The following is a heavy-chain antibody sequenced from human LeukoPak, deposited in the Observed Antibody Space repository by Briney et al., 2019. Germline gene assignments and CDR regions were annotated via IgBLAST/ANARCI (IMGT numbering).Heavy chain of an antibody. V-gene: IGHV3-48*03. J-gene: IGHJ4*02. CDR1: GFTFSSYE. D-gene: IGHD4-17*01. CDR2: ISSSGSTI. Sequence: PGGSLRLSCAASGFTFSSYEMNWVRQSPGKGLEWVSYISSSGSTIYYADSVKGRFTISRDNAKNSLYLQMNSLRAEDTAVYYCARDKIPTVTPFDYWGQGTLVTVSS. CDR3: ARDKIPTVTPFDY.